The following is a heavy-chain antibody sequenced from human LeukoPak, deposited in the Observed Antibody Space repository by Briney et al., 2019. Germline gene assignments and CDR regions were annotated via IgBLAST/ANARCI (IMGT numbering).Heavy chain of an antibody. D-gene: IGHD6-13*01. Sequence: PSETLSLTCTVSGGSISSSSYYWGWIRQPPGKGLEWIGSIYYSGSTYYNPSLKSRVTISVDTSKNQFSLKLSSVTAADTAVYYCARDARSSSSWFLWGQGTMVTVSS. CDR1: GGSISSSSYY. CDR2: IYYSGST. CDR3: ARDARSSSSWFL. V-gene: IGHV4-39*07. J-gene: IGHJ4*02.